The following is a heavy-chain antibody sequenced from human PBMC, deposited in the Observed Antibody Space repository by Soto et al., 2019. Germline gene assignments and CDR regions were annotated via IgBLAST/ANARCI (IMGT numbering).Heavy chain of an antibody. CDR3: AKATTNGGWFNHFDS. V-gene: IGHV3-23*01. CDR2: LSGSGTST. J-gene: IGHJ4*02. D-gene: IGHD6-19*01. Sequence: EVQLLESGGGLVQPGGSLRLSCAASGFSFVNYAMNWVRQAPGKGLEWVSGLSGSGTSTYYADSVKGRFTISRDNSRDTLFLQMNSLTADDTAVYYCAKATTNGGWFNHFDSWGQGALVTVSS. CDR1: GFSFVNYA.